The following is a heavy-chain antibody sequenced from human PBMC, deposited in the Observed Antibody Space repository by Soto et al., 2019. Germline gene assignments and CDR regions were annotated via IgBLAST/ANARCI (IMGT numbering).Heavy chain of an antibody. CDR3: AAGFPPHY. Sequence: EVQLVESGGVLVQPGGTLRVSCAASGFTFSTSWLNWVRQAPAKGLEWVANINGDGSEEYYVDSVRCRFTSSRDNAKNPRLVPQTRRRAEDTAVYYCAAGFPPHYWGEGILFTVSS. D-gene: IGHD3-10*01. V-gene: IGHV3-7*01. CDR2: INGDGSEE. J-gene: IGHJ4*02. CDR1: GFTFSTSW.